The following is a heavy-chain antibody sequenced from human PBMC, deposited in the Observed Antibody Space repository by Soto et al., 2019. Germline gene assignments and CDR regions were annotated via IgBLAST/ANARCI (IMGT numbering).Heavy chain of an antibody. D-gene: IGHD3-3*01. J-gene: IGHJ4*02. V-gene: IGHV4-59*01. CDR3: ASYDFWCGPYYYFGY. CDR2: IYYSGST. CDR1: DGYIISYY. Sequence: SVILSLTCTVSDGYIISYYWSWIRQTPGKGLEWIGYIYYSGSTNYNPSLKSRVTISVDTSKNQFSLKLSSVTAADTAVYYCASYDFWCGPYYYFGYWGQGTLVTVSS.